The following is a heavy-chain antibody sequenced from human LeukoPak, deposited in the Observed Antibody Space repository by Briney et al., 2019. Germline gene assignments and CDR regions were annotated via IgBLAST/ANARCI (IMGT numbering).Heavy chain of an antibody. Sequence: SETLSLTCAVYGGSFSGYYWSWIRQPPGKGLEWIGEINHSGSTNYNPSLKSRVTISVDTSKNQFSLKLSSVTAADTAVYYCAREQGDYDFWSGYSRPHWFHPWGQGTLVTVSS. V-gene: IGHV4-34*01. CDR1: GGSFSGYY. D-gene: IGHD3-3*01. CDR2: INHSGST. CDR3: AREQGDYDFWSGYSRPHWFHP. J-gene: IGHJ5*02.